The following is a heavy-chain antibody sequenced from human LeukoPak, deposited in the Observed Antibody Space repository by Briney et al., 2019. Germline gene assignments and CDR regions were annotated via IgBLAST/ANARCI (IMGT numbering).Heavy chain of an antibody. Sequence: GGSLRLSCAASGFTFSSYSMNWVRQAPGKGLEWVSYISSASNTIYYADSVKGRFAISRDNAKNSLYLQMNSLRAEDTAMYYCARDGWFGDYNWFDPWGQGTLVTVSS. CDR3: ARDGWFGDYNWFDP. D-gene: IGHD3-10*01. CDR1: GFTFSSYS. CDR2: ISSASNTI. V-gene: IGHV3-48*01. J-gene: IGHJ5*02.